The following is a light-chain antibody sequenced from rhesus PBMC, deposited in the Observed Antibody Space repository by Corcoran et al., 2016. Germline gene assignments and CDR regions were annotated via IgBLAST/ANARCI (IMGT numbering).Light chain of an antibody. V-gene: IGKV1-25*01. CDR3: QQHKSYPLT. CDR2: PAS. Sequence: IQMTQSPSSLSASVGDTVTITCRASQGISSYLAWYQQKPGKAPKLLIYPASTLQSGVPSRFRGSGSGTDFTLTISSLQPEDFVTYYCQQHKSYPLTFGGGTKVEIK. J-gene: IGKJ4*01. CDR1: QGISSY.